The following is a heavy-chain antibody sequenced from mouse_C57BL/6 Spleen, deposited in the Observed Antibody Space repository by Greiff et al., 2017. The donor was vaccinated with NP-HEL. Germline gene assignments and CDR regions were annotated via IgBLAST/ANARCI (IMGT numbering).Heavy chain of an antibody. CDR2: LYPGDGDT. CDR3: ARRSYYGSSHFDY. J-gene: IGHJ2*01. CDR1: GYAFSSSW. D-gene: IGHD1-1*01. Sequence: QVQLQQSGPELVKPGASVKISCKASGYAFSSSWMNWVKQRPGKGLEWIGRLYPGDGDTNYNGKFKGKATLTADKSSSTAYMQLSSLTSEDSAVYFSARRSYYGSSHFDYWGQGTTLTVSS. V-gene: IGHV1-82*01.